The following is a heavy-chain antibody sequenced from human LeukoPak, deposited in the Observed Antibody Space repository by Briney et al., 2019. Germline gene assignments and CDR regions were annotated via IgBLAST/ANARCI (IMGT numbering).Heavy chain of an antibody. V-gene: IGHV3-23*01. CDR1: GFTFTSYA. Sequence: PGGSLRLSCAAPGFTFTSYAMSWVRQAPGKGLEWVSAISGSGGSTYYADSVKGRFTISRDNSKNTLYLQMNSLRAEDTAVYYCAKGSLYYGSGSPENWGQGTLVTVSS. CDR2: ISGSGGST. D-gene: IGHD3-10*01. CDR3: AKGSLYYGSGSPEN. J-gene: IGHJ4*02.